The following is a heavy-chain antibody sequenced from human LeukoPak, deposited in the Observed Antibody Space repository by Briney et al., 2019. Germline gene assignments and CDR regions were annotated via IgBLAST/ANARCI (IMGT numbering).Heavy chain of an antibody. CDR3: ARELTADQPYGDYPIYSSYGMDV. D-gene: IGHD4-17*01. CDR1: GYTFTSYG. V-gene: IGHV1-18*01. J-gene: IGHJ6*02. CDR2: ISAYNGDT. Sequence: GASVKVSCKASGYTFTSYGISWVRQAPGQGLEWMGWISAYNGDTNYAQKLQGRVTMTTDTSTSTAYMELRSLRSDDTAVYYCARELTADQPYGDYPIYSSYGMDVWGQGTTVTVSS.